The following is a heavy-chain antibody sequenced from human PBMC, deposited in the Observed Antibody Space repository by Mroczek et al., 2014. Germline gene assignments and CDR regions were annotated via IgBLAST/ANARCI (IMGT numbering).Heavy chain of an antibody. Sequence: QVQLQESGRRTVEAFGDPVPHLRCLWWVLQWLLLELDPPAPREGLEWIGEINHSGSTNYNPSLKSRVTISVDTSKNQFSLKLSSVTAADTAVYYCARWDSRERDAFDIVGPRDNGHRLF. D-gene: IGHD3-22*01. CDR3: ARWDSRERDAFDI. V-gene: IGHV4-34*01. CDR1: WVLQWLL. CDR2: INHSGST. J-gene: IGHJ3*02.